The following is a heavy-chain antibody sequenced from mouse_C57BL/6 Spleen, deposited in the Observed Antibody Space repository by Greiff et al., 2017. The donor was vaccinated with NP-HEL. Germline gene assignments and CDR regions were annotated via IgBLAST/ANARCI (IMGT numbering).Heavy chain of an antibody. D-gene: IGHD2-1*01. V-gene: IGHV1-61*01. J-gene: IGHJ2*01. CDR3: AREGRSSTPDY. CDR1: GYTFTSYW. Sequence: QVQLQQPGAELVRPGSSVKLSCKASGYTFTSYWMDWVKQRPGQGLEWIGNIYPSDSETHYHQKFKDQATLTVDKSSSTAYMQHSSLTSEDSAVYYCAREGRSSTPDYWGQGTTLTVSS. CDR2: IYPSDSET.